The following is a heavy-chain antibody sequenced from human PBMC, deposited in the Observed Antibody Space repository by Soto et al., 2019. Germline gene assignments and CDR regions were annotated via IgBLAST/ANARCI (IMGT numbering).Heavy chain of an antibody. D-gene: IGHD2-2*01. CDR2: IKSKTDCGTI. CDR3: TTDPATPVSSVVPSAMGSWFDP. V-gene: IGHV3-15*07. J-gene: IGHJ5*02. CDR1: GFTFSNAW. Sequence: EVQLVESGGGLVKPGGSLRLSCAASGFTFSNAWMNWVRQAPGKGLEWVGRIKSKTDCGTIDYAEPVKGRLTIARYDSKNTQYLQITSLKTEDTPVYYCTTDPATPVSSVVPSAMGSWFDPWGQGTLVTVSP.